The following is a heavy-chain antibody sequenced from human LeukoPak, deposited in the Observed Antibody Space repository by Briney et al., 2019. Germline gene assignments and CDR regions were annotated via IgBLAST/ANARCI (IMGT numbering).Heavy chain of an antibody. CDR3: ARVDWNDVNYYYGMDV. CDR1: GFTFSDYY. D-gene: IGHD1-1*01. V-gene: IGHV3-11*01. Sequence: GGSLRLSCAASGFTFSDYYMSWIRQAPGKGLEWVSYISSSGSTIYYADSVKGRFTISRDNAKNSLYLQMNSLRAEDTAVYYCARVDWNDVNYYYGMDVWGQGTTVTVSS. CDR2: ISSSGSTI. J-gene: IGHJ6*02.